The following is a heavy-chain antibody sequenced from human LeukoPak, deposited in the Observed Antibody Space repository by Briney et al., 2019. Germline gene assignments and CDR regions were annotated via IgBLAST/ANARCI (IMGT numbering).Heavy chain of an antibody. CDR2: ISYDGSNK. CDR1: GFTFSSYG. J-gene: IGHJ4*02. D-gene: IGHD3-9*01. CDR3: AKAQGELRYFDCFDW. Sequence: PGGSLRLSCAASGFTFSSYGMHWVRQAPGKGLEWVAVISYDGSNKYYTDSVKGRFTISRDNSKNTLYLQMNSLRAEDTAVYYCAKAQGELRYFDCFDWWGQGTLVTVSS. V-gene: IGHV3-30*18.